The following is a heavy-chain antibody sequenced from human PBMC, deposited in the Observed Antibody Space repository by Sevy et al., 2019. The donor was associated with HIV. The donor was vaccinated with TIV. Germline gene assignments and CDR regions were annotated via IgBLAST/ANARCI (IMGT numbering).Heavy chain of an antibody. Sequence: WGSLRLSCVASGFTFSSYEMNWVRQAPGKGLEWVSCISNSGTSMYYSDSVKGRFTISRDNARNSLYLQMNSLRAEDTAVYYCARDLPPSATTVAHFDCWGQGTLVTVSS. J-gene: IGHJ4*02. V-gene: IGHV3-48*03. D-gene: IGHD4-17*01. CDR2: ISNSGTSM. CDR3: ARDLPPSATTVAHFDC. CDR1: GFTFSSYE.